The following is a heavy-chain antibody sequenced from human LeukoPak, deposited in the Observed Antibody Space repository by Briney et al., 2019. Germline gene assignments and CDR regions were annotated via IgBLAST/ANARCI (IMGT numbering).Heavy chain of an antibody. V-gene: IGHV3-23*01. CDR1: GFSFSSHG. CDR2: ISSGSDYT. CDR3: AKIGVIGNWYYDV. Sequence: GGSLRLSCAASGFSFSSHGMSWVRQAPWKGPDWVSSISSGSDYTFYADSVKGRFTISRDNSKNTLYLQMNSLRAGDTAIYHCAKIGVIGNWYYDVWGRGTLVTVSS. D-gene: IGHD3-10*01. J-gene: IGHJ2*01.